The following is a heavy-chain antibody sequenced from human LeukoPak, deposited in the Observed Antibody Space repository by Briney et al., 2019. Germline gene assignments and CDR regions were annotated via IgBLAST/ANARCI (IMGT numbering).Heavy chain of an antibody. D-gene: IGHD3-22*01. J-gene: IGHJ5*02. CDR2: INYSGST. V-gene: IGHV4-59*01. Sequence: SETLSLTCTVTGGSISGYYWSWIRQPPGKGLEWIGYINYSGSTNYNPSLKSRVTISVDTSKNQFSLKLSSVTAADTAVYYCAREGYYDSSGYYLNWFDPWGQGTLVTVSS. CDR3: AREGYYDSSGYYLNWFDP. CDR1: GGSISGYY.